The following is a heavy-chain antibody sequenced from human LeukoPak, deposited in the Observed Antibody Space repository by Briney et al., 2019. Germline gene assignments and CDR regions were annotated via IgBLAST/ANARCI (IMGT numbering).Heavy chain of an antibody. J-gene: IGHJ6*04. Sequence: PSETLSLTCSVYGGSSRGYYWSWIRQSPEKGREWIGQIYHTGSTNYTPSLASRVTISLDISKSQFSLKLTSVTAADTAVYYCARDDFGVALGGVWSIGTTVTVSS. CDR2: IYHTGST. V-gene: IGHV4-34*01. CDR3: ARDDFGVALGGV. CDR1: GGSSRGYY. D-gene: IGHD3-3*01.